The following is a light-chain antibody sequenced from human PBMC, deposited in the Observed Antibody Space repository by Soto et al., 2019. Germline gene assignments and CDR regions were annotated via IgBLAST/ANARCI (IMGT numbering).Light chain of an antibody. CDR1: SSNIGAGYD. V-gene: IGLV1-40*01. Sequence: QSVLTQSPPVSGAPGQRVTISCTGSSSNIGAGYDVHWYQQFPGTAPKLLIYANTNRPSGVPDRFSGSKSGTSASLAITGLQAEDEADYYCSSYTSSSTYVFGTGTKVTVL. CDR3: SSYTSSSTYV. CDR2: ANT. J-gene: IGLJ1*01.